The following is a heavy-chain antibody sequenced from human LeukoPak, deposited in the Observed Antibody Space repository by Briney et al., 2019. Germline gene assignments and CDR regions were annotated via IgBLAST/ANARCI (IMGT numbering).Heavy chain of an antibody. CDR2: IYYSGST. CDR1: GGSISSYY. D-gene: IGHD6-19*01. Sequence: SETLSLTCTVSGGSISSYYWSWIRQPPGKGLEWIGYIYYSGSTNYNPSLKSRVTISVDKSKNQFSLKLSSVTAADTAVYYCASNIIAVAAFDIWGQGTMVTVSS. CDR3: ASNIIAVAAFDI. V-gene: IGHV4-59*12. J-gene: IGHJ3*02.